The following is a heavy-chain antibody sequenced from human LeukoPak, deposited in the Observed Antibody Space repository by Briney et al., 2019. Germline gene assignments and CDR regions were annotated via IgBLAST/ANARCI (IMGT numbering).Heavy chain of an antibody. CDR2: IYYSGST. V-gene: IGHV4-59*08. CDR3: ATLHASRFDY. D-gene: IGHD3-10*01. Sequence: SETLSLTCTVSGGSISSYYWSWIRQPPGKGLEWIGYIYYSGSTNYNPSLKSRVTISVDTSKNQSSLKLSSVTAADTAVYYCATLHASRFDYWGQGTLVTVSS. CDR1: GGSISSYY. J-gene: IGHJ4*02.